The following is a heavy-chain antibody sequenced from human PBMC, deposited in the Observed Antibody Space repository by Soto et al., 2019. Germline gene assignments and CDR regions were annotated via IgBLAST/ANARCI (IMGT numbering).Heavy chain of an antibody. V-gene: IGHV1-69*06. CDR3: AREDPQFALGMDV. CDR2: IIPSFGTA. J-gene: IGHJ6*02. Sequence: SVKVSCRASGVTCSSYAISWVRRAPGQGLEWMGGIIPSFGTANYAQKFQGRVTISANKSTSTAYMELSSLRSEDTAVYYCAREDPQFALGMDVWGQGTTVTVSS. CDR1: GVTCSSYA.